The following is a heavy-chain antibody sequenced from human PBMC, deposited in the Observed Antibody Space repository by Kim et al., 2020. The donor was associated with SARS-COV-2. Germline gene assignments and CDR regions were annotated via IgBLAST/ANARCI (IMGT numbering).Heavy chain of an antibody. J-gene: IGHJ4*02. D-gene: IGHD2-15*01. V-gene: IGHV4-39*01. Sequence: TYYNPSLKSRVTISVDTSKNQFSLKLSSVTAADTAVYYCARHGGVAQVDYWGQGTLVTVSS. CDR3: ARHGGVAQVDY. CDR2: T.